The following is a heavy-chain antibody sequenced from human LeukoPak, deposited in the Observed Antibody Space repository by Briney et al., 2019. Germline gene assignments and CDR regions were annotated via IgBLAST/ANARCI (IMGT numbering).Heavy chain of an antibody. V-gene: IGHV1-2*02. CDR1: VDTFTGYY. CDR2: INPNSGGT. Sequence: ASVRDSSMPSVDTFTGYYMHRVPQAPGQGVEWLGWINPNSGGTNYTQKFQGTVTMTRETSISTAYMGLSRLRSDDTAVYYCARGFPPTYYYYMDVWGKGATVTVSS. D-gene: IGHD3-3*01. J-gene: IGHJ6*03. CDR3: ARGFPPTYYYYMDV.